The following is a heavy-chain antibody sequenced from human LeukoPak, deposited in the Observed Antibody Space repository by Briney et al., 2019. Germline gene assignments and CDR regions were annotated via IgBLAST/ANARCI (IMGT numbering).Heavy chain of an antibody. V-gene: IGHV1-18*01. CDR3: ARDRPRNLRYFDWSEGNWFDP. Sequence: ASVKVSCKASGYTFTSYGISWVRQAPGQGLEWMGWISAYNGNANYAQKLQGRVTMTTDTSTSTAYMELRSLRSDDTAVYYCARDRPRNLRYFDWSEGNWFDPWGQGTLVTVSS. D-gene: IGHD3-9*01. J-gene: IGHJ5*02. CDR1: GYTFTSYG. CDR2: ISAYNGNA.